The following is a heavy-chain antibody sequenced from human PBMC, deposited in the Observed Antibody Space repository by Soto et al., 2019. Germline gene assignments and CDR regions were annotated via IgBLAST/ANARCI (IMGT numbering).Heavy chain of an antibody. V-gene: IGHV4-4*02. CDR3: ARVSRIVVVTAPHAYFDY. CDR2: IYHSGST. J-gene: IGHJ4*02. Sequence: SETLSLTCAVSGGSISSSNWWSWVRQPPGKGLEWIGEIYHSGSTNYNPSLKSRVTISVDKSKNQFSLKLSSVTAADTAVYYCARVSRIVVVTAPHAYFDYWGQGTLVTVSS. D-gene: IGHD2-21*02. CDR1: GGSISSSNW.